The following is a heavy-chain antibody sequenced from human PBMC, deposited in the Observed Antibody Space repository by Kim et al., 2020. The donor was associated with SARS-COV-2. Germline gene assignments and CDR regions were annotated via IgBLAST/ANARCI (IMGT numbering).Heavy chain of an antibody. D-gene: IGHD3-10*01. Sequence: GGSLRLSCAASGFTFSSYSMNWVRQAPGKGLEWVSSISSSSSYIYYADSVKGRFTISRDNAKNSLYLQMNSLRAEDAAVYYCARDGRSRMVRGVRIFDYWGQGNLVTVSS. J-gene: IGHJ4*02. CDR2: ISSSSSYI. CDR1: GFTFSSYS. V-gene: IGHV3-21*01. CDR3: ARDGRSRMVRGVRIFDY.